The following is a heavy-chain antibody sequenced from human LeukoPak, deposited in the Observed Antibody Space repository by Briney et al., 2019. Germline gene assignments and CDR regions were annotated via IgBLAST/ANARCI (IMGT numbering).Heavy chain of an antibody. V-gene: IGHV4-59*01. D-gene: IGHD3-10*01. J-gene: IGHJ5*02. CDR1: GGSICSYY. CDR2: IYYSGST. CDR3: ARDRSEVRGVIISAMWFDP. Sequence: SETLSLTCTVSGGSICSYYWSWIRQPPGKGLEWIGYIYYSGSTNYNPSLKSRVTISVDTSKNQFSLKLSSVTAADTAVYYCARDRSEVRGVIISAMWFDPWGQGTLVTVSS.